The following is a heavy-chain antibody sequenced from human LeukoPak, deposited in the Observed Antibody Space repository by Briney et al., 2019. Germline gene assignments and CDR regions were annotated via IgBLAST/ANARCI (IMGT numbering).Heavy chain of an antibody. CDR1: GFTFSSYS. CDR3: ASPISGWYD. CDR2: ISSSSTSI. Sequence: GGSLRLSCAASGFTFSSYSMYWVRQAPGKGLEWVSYISSSSTSIYYADSVRGRFTISRDNAKNSLYLQMNSLRAEDTAVYYCASPISGWYDWGQGTLVTVSS. V-gene: IGHV3-48*01. J-gene: IGHJ4*02. D-gene: IGHD6-19*01.